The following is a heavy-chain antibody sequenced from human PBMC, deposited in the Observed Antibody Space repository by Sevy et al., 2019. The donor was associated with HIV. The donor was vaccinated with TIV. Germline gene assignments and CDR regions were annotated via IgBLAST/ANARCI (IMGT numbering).Heavy chain of an antibody. CDR1: GFTFTSYY. CDR3: AKYSSSTNYYYCMDV. J-gene: IGHJ6*02. CDR2: ISGSGSDI. D-gene: IGHD6-6*01. V-gene: IGHV3-21*01. Sequence: GGSLRLSCVASGFTFTSYYMNWVRQAPGKGLEWVSCISGSGSDIYYTESVKGRFTISRDNAKRSLYLQLNSLRAEDAAVYYCAKYSSSTNYYYCMDVWGQGTTVTVSS.